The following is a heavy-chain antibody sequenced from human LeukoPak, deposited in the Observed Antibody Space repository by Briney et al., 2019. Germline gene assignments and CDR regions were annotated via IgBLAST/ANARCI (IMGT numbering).Heavy chain of an antibody. CDR2: IYYSGST. CDR3: ARGYYGSLFDY. V-gene: IGHV4-59*01. Sequence: PSETLSLTCSVSGGSISSYYWSWIRQPAGKGLEWIGYIYYSGSTNYNPSLKSRVTISVDTSKNQFSLKLSSVTAADTAVYYCARGYYGSLFDYWGQGTLVTVSS. D-gene: IGHD3-10*01. J-gene: IGHJ4*02. CDR1: GGSISSYY.